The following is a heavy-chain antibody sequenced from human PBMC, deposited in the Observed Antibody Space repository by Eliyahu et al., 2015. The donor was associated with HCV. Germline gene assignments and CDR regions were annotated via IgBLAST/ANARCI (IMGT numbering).Heavy chain of an antibody. V-gene: IGHV4-38-2*02. D-gene: IGHD5-24*01. Sequence: QVQLQESGPGLVKPSETLSLTCTVSGYSISSGYYWGWIRQPPGKGLEWIGXIYHSGSTYYNPSLKSRVTISVDTSKNQFSLKLSSVTAADTAVYYCARDGVGDGYNFNYYYYGMDVWGQGTTVTVSS. CDR2: IYHSGST. CDR1: GYSISSGYY. J-gene: IGHJ6*02. CDR3: ARDGVGDGYNFNYYYYGMDV.